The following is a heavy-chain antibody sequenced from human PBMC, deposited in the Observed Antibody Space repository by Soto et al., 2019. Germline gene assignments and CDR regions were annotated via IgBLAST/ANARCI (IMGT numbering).Heavy chain of an antibody. CDR2: IYDSGST. Sequence: SETLSLTCTVSGGSISSSYWSWIRQPPGKGLEWIGYIYDSGSTYYNSSLKSRATISVETSKNQFSLQLNSVTAADTAVYYCARKGRGGAFDIWGQGTMVTVSS. CDR3: ARKGRGGAFDI. CDR1: GGSISSSY. J-gene: IGHJ3*02. V-gene: IGHV4-59*01. D-gene: IGHD2-15*01.